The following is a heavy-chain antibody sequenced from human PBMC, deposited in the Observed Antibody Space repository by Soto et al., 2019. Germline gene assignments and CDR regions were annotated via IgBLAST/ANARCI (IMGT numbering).Heavy chain of an antibody. D-gene: IGHD3-22*01. Sequence: QVQLQESGPGLVKPSETLSLTCTVSGDSISSYFWSWIRQPPGKGLEWIGCVYHSGSTNYSPSLKRRISLSVDTSKNQFSLRLTSVTAADTAVYYCARTYSSSYSRYPVYYGMDVWGQGTTVTVSS. CDR3: ARTYSSSYSRYPVYYGMDV. CDR2: VYHSGST. V-gene: IGHV4-59*01. J-gene: IGHJ6*02. CDR1: GDSISSYF.